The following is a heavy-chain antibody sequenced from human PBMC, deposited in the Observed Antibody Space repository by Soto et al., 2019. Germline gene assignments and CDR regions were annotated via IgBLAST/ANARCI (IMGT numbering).Heavy chain of an antibody. CDR3: ARDLRIAVAGYGMDV. CDR2: INPNSGGT. D-gene: IGHD6-19*01. J-gene: IGHJ6*02. Sequence: ASVNVSCKASGYTFTGYYMHWVRQAPGQGLEWMGWINPNSGGTNYAQKFQGWVTMTRDTSISTAYMELSRLRSDDTAVYYCARDLRIAVAGYGMDVWGQGTTVTVSS. V-gene: IGHV1-2*04. CDR1: GYTFTGYY.